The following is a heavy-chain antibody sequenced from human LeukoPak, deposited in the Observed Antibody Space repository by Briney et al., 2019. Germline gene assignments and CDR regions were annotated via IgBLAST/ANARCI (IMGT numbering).Heavy chain of an antibody. Sequence: ASVKVSCKASGYTFTGYYMHWVRQAPGQGLEWMGWINPNSGGTNYAQKFQGRVTMTRDMSTSTVYMELSSLRSEDTAVYYCARDPSRDFWSGYPSYYWGQGTLVTVSS. CDR1: GYTFTGYY. CDR3: ARDPSRDFWSGYPSYY. V-gene: IGHV1-2*02. J-gene: IGHJ4*02. D-gene: IGHD3-3*01. CDR2: INPNSGGT.